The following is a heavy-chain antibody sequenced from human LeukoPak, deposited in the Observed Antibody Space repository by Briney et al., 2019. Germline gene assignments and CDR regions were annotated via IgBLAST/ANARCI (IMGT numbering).Heavy chain of an antibody. Sequence: SGGPLRLSCAASGFAFSGYDMHWVRQAPGKGLEWVALIRSDGSDKYYADSVKGRFTISRDNSKNTLFLQMNSLRAEDTAVYYCAKDIAAAGGPCAYWGRGTLVTVSS. CDR3: AKDIAAAGGPCAY. D-gene: IGHD6-13*01. CDR2: IRSDGSDK. CDR1: GFAFSGYD. V-gene: IGHV3-30*02. J-gene: IGHJ4*02.